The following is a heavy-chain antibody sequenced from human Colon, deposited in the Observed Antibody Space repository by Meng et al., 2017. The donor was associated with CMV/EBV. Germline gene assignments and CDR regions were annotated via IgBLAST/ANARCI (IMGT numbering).Heavy chain of an antibody. J-gene: IGHJ3*02. V-gene: IGHV3-30*02. CDR1: GFTFSSYG. D-gene: IGHD1-14*01. CDR3: AKGINYFGDNPSSRNHDVFDI. CDR2: IRYDGSNK. Sequence: GESLKISCAPSGFTFSSYGMHWVRQAPGKGLEWVAFIRYDGSNKWYADSVKGRFTISRDNSKNTLYLQMNSLGTEDTAVYYCAKGINYFGDNPSSRNHDVFDIWGQGTMVTVSS.